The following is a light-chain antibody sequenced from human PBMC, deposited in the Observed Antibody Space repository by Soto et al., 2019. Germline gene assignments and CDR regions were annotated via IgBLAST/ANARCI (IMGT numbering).Light chain of an antibody. V-gene: IGKV3-15*01. J-gene: IGKJ1*01. CDR2: GAS. CDR1: QSVSSN. CDR3: QQYNNWPWT. Sequence: DIVMTQSPAPLSVSPGERATLSCRASQSVSSNLAWYQQKPGQAPRLLIYGASTRATGIPARFSGSGSGTECTLTISSLQSEDVAVYYCQQYNNWPWTLGQGTKVDIK.